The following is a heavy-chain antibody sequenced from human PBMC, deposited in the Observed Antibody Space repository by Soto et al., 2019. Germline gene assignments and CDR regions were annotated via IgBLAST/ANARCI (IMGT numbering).Heavy chain of an antibody. D-gene: IGHD2-2*01. Sequence: QVQVVESGGGVVQPGTSLRLSCAASGFTFSVSAIHWVRQAPGKGLEWVAVISSDGSHQYYADSVRGRFTISRDNPKNTLYLQMNSLRAEDTAVYYCARPYCRRTRYYLYYYGMDVWGPGTTVTVSS. CDR3: ARPYCRRTRYYLYYYGMDV. CDR1: GFTFSVSA. V-gene: IGHV3-30-3*01. CDR2: ISSDGSHQ. J-gene: IGHJ6*02.